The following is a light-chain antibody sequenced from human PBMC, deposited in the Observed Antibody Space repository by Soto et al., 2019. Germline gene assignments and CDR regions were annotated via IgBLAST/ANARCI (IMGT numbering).Light chain of an antibody. CDR2: EVD. CDR3: SSYTTSTLVV. Sequence: QSALTQPASVSGSPGQSITISCTGTSSDVAGYNYVSWYQQHPGKAPKPMIYEVDTRPSGVSNRFSGSRSGNTASLTISGLQPEDEADYYCSSYTTSTLVVFGGGTKLTVL. J-gene: IGLJ2*01. V-gene: IGLV2-14*01. CDR1: SSDVAGYNY.